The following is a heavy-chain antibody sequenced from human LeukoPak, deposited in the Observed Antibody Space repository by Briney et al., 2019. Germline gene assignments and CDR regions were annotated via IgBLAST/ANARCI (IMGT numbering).Heavy chain of an antibody. V-gene: IGHV3-74*01. CDR2: INSDGSST. Sequence: PGGSLRLSCAASGFSFSSYWMHWVRQAPGKGLVWVSRINSDGSSTIYADSVRGRFTISRDNSKNTLYLQMNSQRVDDTAVYYCARDVQGGYCSSASCYSDYWGQGTLVTVSS. J-gene: IGHJ4*02. D-gene: IGHD2-2*01. CDR1: GFSFSSYW. CDR3: ARDVQGGYCSSASCYSDY.